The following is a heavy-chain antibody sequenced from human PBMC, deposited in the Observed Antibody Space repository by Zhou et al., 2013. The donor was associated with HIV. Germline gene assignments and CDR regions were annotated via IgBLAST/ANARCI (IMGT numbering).Heavy chain of an antibody. CDR2: IYTSGST. CDR1: GGSISNYY. D-gene: IGHD2-8*01. J-gene: IGHJ5*02. Sequence: QVQLQESGPGLVKPSETLSLTCTVSGGSISNYYWNWIRQPPGKGLEWIGYIYTSGSTNFSPSLKSRLTISVDTSKNQFSLKLSSVTAADTAVYYCARAPLYTNGGWFDPWGQGTLVTVSS. CDR3: ARAPLYTNGGWFDP. V-gene: IGHV4-4*09.